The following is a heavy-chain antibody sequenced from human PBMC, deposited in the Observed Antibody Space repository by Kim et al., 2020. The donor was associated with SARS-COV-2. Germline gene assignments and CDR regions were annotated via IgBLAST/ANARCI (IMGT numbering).Heavy chain of an antibody. CDR3: ARKDDQCFYMDV. CDR1: GGSISPYF. Sequence: SETLSLTCTVSGGSISPYFWSWIRQSPQKGLEFLGYIYFTGNTNYNPSLRGRLTISVDRSKNQVSLTLTSVTAADTAIYYCARKDDQCFYMDVLGKGTT. V-gene: IGHV4-59*12. J-gene: IGHJ6*03. D-gene: IGHD2-15*01. CDR2: IYFTGNT.